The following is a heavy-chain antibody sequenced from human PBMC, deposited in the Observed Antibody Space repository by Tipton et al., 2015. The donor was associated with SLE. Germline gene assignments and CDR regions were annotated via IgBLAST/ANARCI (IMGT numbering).Heavy chain of an antibody. CDR2: IKQDGSEK. CDR1: GFTFSSHA. CDR3: ARGTYYYDSSGPFDY. J-gene: IGHJ4*02. V-gene: IGHV3-7*01. Sequence: SLRLSCAASGFTFSSHAMHWVRQAPGKGLEWVANIKQDGSEKYYVDSMKGRFTISRDNAKNSLYLQMNSLRAEDTAVYYCARGTYYYDSSGPFDYWGQGTLVTVSS. D-gene: IGHD3-22*01.